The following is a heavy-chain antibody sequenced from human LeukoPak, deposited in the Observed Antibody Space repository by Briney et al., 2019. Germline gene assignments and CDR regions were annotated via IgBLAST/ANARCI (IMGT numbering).Heavy chain of an antibody. CDR1: GGSFSGYY. D-gene: IGHD2-21*02. CDR2: INHSGST. J-gene: IGHJ4*02. V-gene: IGHV4-34*03. Sequence: NPSETLSLTCAVYGGSFSGYYWSWIRQPPGKGLEWIGEINHSGSTNYNPSLKSRVTISIDTSKNQFSLKLSSVTAADTAVYYCQVVTAIDDYWGQGTLVTVSS. CDR3: QVVTAIDDY.